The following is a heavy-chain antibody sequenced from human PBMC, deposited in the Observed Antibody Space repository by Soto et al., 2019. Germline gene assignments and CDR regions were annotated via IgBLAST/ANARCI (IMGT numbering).Heavy chain of an antibody. D-gene: IGHD2-15*01. J-gene: IGHJ5*02. CDR3: AKDRGVVVVGATHGHNGFDP. Sequence: EVQLLESGGGLVQPGGSLRLSCEASGFTFSSYAMSWVGQAPGKGLEWVSAIRGSGGSTYYADSVKGRCTISRNNSKNTLNLQMNSLGAEDTAVDYCAKDRGVVVVGATHGHNGFDPWGQGTLVTVSS. CDR1: GFTFSSYA. CDR2: IRGSGGST. V-gene: IGHV3-23*01.